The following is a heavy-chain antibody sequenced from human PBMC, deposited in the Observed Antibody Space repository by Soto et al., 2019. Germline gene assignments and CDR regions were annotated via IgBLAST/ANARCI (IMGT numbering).Heavy chain of an antibody. J-gene: IGHJ4*02. CDR2: ISGSGGST. V-gene: IGHV3-23*01. CDR3: AKDRGELVIIRCFDY. CDR1: GFTFSSYA. D-gene: IGHD3-9*01. Sequence: EVQLLESGGGLVQPGGSLRLSCAASGFTFSSYAMSWVRQAPGKGLEWVSAISGSGGSTYYADSVKGRFTISRDNSKNTLYLQMNRLRAEDTAVYYCAKDRGELVIIRCFDYWGQGTLVTVSS.